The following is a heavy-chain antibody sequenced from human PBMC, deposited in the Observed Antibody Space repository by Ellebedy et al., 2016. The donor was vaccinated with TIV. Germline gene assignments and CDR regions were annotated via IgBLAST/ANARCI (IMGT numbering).Heavy chain of an antibody. Sequence: MPSETLSLTCDVSGGSVSSENWWNWVRQSPGKGLEWIGETYHSGFTNYNPSLKSRVTISLDKSTHQLSLRLSSLTAADTAVYYCARGGGYYFDYWGQGTLVAVSS. CDR3: ARGGGYYFDY. CDR2: TYHSGFT. CDR1: GGSVSSENW. J-gene: IGHJ4*02. V-gene: IGHV4-4*02. D-gene: IGHD2-15*01.